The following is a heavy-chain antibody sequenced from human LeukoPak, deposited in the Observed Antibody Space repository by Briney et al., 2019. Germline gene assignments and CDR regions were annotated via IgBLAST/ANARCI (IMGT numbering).Heavy chain of an antibody. CDR3: ARADTAMVQTYAFDI. J-gene: IGHJ3*02. CDR1: GGTFSSYA. V-gene: IGHV1-69*13. D-gene: IGHD5-18*01. Sequence: SVKVSCQASGGTFSSYAISWVRQAPGQGLEWMGGIIPIFGTANYAQKFQGRVTITAHESTSTAYMELSSLRSEDTAVYYCARADTAMVQTYAFDIWGQGTMVTVSS. CDR2: IIPIFGTA.